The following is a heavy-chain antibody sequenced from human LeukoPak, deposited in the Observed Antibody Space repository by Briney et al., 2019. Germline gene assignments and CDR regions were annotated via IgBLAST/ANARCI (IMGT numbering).Heavy chain of an antibody. Sequence: ASVKVSCKASGYTFTGYYMHWVRQAPGQGLEWMGWISAYNGNTNYAQKLQGRVTMTTDTSTSTAYMELRSLRSDDTAVYYCARDGTTVMDYFDYWGQGTLVTVSS. V-gene: IGHV1-18*04. CDR2: ISAYNGNT. CDR3: ARDGTTVMDYFDY. J-gene: IGHJ4*02. CDR1: GYTFTGYY. D-gene: IGHD4-17*01.